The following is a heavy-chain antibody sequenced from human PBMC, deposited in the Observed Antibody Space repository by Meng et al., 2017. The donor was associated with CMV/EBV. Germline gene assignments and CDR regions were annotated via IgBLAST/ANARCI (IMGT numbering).Heavy chain of an antibody. Sequence: GSLRLSCTVSGYSISSGYYWGWIRQPPGKGLEWIGSIYHSGGTYYNPSLKSRVTISVDTSKNQFSLKLSSVTAADTAVYYCARGSLSVSAVDYWGQGTLVTVSS. CDR2: IYHSGGT. CDR1: GYSISSGYY. CDR3: ARGSLSVSAVDY. J-gene: IGHJ4*02. D-gene: IGHD1-26*01. V-gene: IGHV4-38-2*02.